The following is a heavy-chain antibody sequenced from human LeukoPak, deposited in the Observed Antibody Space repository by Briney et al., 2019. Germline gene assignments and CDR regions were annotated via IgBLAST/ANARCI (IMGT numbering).Heavy chain of an antibody. CDR2: ISGSGGST. D-gene: IGHD6-19*01. V-gene: IGHV3-23*01. CDR3: AKDHLPGIVVADRDY. Sequence: GGSLRLSCTASGFSFSSFYMSWVRQAPGKGLQWVSAISGSGGSTYYADSVKGRFTISRDNSKNTLYLQINGLRAEDTAVYYCAKDHLPGIVVADRDYWGQGTLVTVSS. CDR1: GFSFSSFY. J-gene: IGHJ4*02.